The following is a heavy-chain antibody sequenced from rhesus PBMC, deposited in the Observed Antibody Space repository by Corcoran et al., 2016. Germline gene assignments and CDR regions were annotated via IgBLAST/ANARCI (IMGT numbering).Heavy chain of an antibody. V-gene: IGHV3S4*01. D-gene: IGHD1-44*01. CDR1: GFTFSSYD. J-gene: IGHJ4*01. Sequence: EVQLVESGGGLVQPGGSLRLSCAASGFTFSSYDMSCVRQVLGKGLEWVSSMRNTGKTRYYADSWNGRFTISRDNAKNSLSLQMNSLKTEDTAVYYCTRELDSGYWYYWGQGVLVTVSS. CDR3: TRELDSGYWYY. CDR2: MRNTGKTR.